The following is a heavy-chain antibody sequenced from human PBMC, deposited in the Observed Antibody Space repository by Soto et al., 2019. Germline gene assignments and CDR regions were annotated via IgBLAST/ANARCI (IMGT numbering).Heavy chain of an antibody. Sequence: GVSLRLSFAACGIPFTNAWMSLVRQAPGKGLEWVGRIKNKADGGAADYAAPVRGRFIISRDDSKSTLFLLMNSLEMEDTAVYYCTTAPRDYEDFWGRGTLVTVSS. D-gene: IGHD4-17*01. V-gene: IGHV3-15*01. J-gene: IGHJ4*02. CDR2: IKNKADGGAA. CDR1: GIPFTNAW. CDR3: TTAPRDYEDF.